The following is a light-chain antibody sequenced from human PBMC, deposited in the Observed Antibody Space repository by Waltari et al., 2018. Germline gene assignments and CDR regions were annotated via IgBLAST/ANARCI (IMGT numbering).Light chain of an antibody. CDR1: PRVFYTSNSLNY. J-gene: IGKJ2*01. Sequence: DIVMTQSPDSLAVALGEGATIDCEPSPRVFYTSNSLNYYSWYQQNQGQPPKLLIYWASTRESGVPDRCSCSGSGTDFTLTISSLQAEDVAVYYCQQYYSNPYTFGQGTKLEIK. V-gene: IGKV4-1*01. CDR2: WAS. CDR3: QQYYSNPYT.